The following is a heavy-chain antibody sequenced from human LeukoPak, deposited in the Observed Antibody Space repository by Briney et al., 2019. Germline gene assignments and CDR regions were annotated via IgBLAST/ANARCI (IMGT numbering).Heavy chain of an antibody. D-gene: IGHD1-14*01. CDR3: TRRGSYYGMDV. V-gene: IGHV3-73*01. CDR1: GFTFSGSA. Sequence: GGSLKLSCAASGFTFSGSAMHWVRQASGKGLEWVGRIRSKASSYATAYAASVKGRFTISRDDSKNTAYLQMNSLKTEDTAVYYCTRRGSYYGMDVWGQGTTVTVSS. J-gene: IGHJ6*02. CDR2: IRSKASSYAT.